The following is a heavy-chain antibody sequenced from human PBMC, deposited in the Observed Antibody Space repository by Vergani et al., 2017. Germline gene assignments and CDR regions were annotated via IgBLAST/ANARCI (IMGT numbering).Heavy chain of an antibody. J-gene: IGHJ6*02. CDR3: ARVSGYCSSTSCLIYYYYGMDV. CDR1: GFTFTSSA. V-gene: IGHV1-58*01. CDR2: IVVGSGNT. Sequence: QMQLVQSGPEVKKPGTSVKVSCKASGFTFTSSAVQWVRQARGQRLEWIGWIVVGSGNTNYAQKFQERVTITRDMSTSTAYMELSSLRSEDTAVYYCARVSGYCSSTSCLIYYYYGMDVWGQGTTVTVSS. D-gene: IGHD2-2*01.